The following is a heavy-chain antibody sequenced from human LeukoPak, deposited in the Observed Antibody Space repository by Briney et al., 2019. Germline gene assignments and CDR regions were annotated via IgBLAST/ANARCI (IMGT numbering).Heavy chain of an antibody. V-gene: IGHV1-46*01. J-gene: IGHJ5*02. CDR2: INPSGGST. CDR1: GYTFTSNY. CDR3: ARGRYSSGWYGLLAPAWFDP. Sequence: ASVKVSCKASGYTFTSNYIHWVRQAPGQGLEWMGIINPSGGSTSYAQKFQGRVTMTRDTSTSTVYMELSSLRSEDTAVYYCARGRYSSGWYGLLAPAWFDPWGQGTLVTVSS. D-gene: IGHD6-19*01.